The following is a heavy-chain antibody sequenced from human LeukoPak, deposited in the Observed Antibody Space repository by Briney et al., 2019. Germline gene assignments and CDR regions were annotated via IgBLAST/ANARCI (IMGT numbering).Heavy chain of an antibody. CDR3: ARVDGSCSGGSCPSGNWFDP. CDR1: GGSISSGRNY. V-gene: IGHV4-61*02. D-gene: IGHD2-15*01. J-gene: IGHJ5*02. Sequence: SETLSLTCTVSGGSISSGRNYWTWIRQPAGKGLEWIGRIYIFSGSTNYNPSLKSRATISVDTSKNQFSLKLTSVTAADTAVYYCARVDGSCSGGSCPSGNWFDPWGQGTLVTVSS. CDR2: IYIFSGST.